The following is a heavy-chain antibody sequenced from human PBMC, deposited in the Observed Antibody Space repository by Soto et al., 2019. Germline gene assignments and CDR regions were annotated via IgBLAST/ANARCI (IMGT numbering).Heavy chain of an antibody. V-gene: IGHV5-10-1*01. CDR3: GRVRVDKAEGWFDP. Sequence: GESLKISCKASGYSFTTYWITWVRQMPGKGLEWMGRIDPSDSYANYSPSFQGHVTISADKSINTAYLQWSSPKASDTAIYYCGRVRVDKAEGWFDPWGQGTLVTVSS. D-gene: IGHD5-18*01. CDR2: IDPSDSYA. CDR1: GYSFTTYW. J-gene: IGHJ5*02.